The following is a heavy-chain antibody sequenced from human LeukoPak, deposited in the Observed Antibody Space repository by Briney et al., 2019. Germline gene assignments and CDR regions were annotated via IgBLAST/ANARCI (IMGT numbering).Heavy chain of an antibody. CDR2: ISGSGGST. Sequence: GGSLRLSCAASGFAFSSYAMSWVRQAPGKGLEWVSAISGSGGSTYYADSVKGRFTISRDNSKNTLYLQMNSLRAEDTAVYYCAKVSMQQQLVGPRGVYYYSYYMDVWGKGTTVTVSS. V-gene: IGHV3-23*01. CDR1: GFAFSSYA. CDR3: AKVSMQQQLVGPRGVYYYSYYMDV. D-gene: IGHD6-13*01. J-gene: IGHJ6*03.